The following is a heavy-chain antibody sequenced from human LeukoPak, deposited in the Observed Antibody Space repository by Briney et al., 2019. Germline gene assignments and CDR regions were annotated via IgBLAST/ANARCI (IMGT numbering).Heavy chain of an antibody. CDR3: ARVGCSSTSCYKGDYYYYYGMGV. CDR2: ISSSSSYI. D-gene: IGHD2-2*02. CDR1: GFTFSSYS. J-gene: IGHJ6*02. V-gene: IGHV3-21*01. Sequence: GGSLRLSCAASGFTFSSYSMNWVRQAPGKGLEWVSSISSSSSYIYYADSVKGRFTISRDNAKNSLYLQMNSLRAEDTAVYYCARVGCSSTSCYKGDYYYYYGMGVWGQGTTVTVSS.